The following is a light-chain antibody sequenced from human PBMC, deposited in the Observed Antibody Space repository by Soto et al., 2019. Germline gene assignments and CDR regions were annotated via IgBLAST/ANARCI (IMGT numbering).Light chain of an antibody. CDR3: CLYAGTVAYV. CDR1: SSVVGSYNL. V-gene: IGLV2-23*02. J-gene: IGLJ1*01. CDR2: EVN. Sequence: QSVLTQPASVSGSPGQSITISCTGTSSVVGSYNLVSWYQQLPGKAPKVIICEVNKRPSGVSYRFSGSKSGNTASLTISGLQTEDEADYYCCLYAGTVAYVFGTGTKVTVL.